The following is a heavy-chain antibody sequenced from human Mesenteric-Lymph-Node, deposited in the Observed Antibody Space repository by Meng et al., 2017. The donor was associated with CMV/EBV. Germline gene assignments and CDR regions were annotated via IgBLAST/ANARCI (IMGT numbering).Heavy chain of an antibody. CDR3: ARDRSGDGWAGNLDD. Sequence: SETLSLTCTVSGGSVSSGSYYWSWIRQPPGRGLEWIGSIYYSGSTNYNPSLKSRATISVDTSKNQFSLKLSSVTAADTAVYYCARDRSGDGWAGNLDDWGQGTTVTVSS. D-gene: IGHD5-24*01. V-gene: IGHV4-39*07. J-gene: IGHJ6*02. CDR1: GGSVSSGSYY. CDR2: IYYSGST.